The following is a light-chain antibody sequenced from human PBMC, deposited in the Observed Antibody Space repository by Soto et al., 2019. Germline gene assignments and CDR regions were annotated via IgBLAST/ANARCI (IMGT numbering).Light chain of an antibody. Sequence: EIVMTQSPATLSVSRGERATVCWRANQAISSNLAWYQQKPGQAPRLLIYGASTRATGIPDRFSGSGSGTEFILTISSLQSEDFAVYYCQHYNNWLGTFGGGTKVDIK. CDR2: GAS. CDR1: QAISSN. J-gene: IGKJ4*01. V-gene: IGKV3-15*01. CDR3: QHYNNWLGT.